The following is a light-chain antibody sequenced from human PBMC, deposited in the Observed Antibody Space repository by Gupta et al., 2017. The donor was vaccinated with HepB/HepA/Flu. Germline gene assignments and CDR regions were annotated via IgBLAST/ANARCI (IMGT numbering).Light chain of an antibody. Sequence: DIQMTQSPSSLSASVGDRVTITCWTRQGIRDDLSWYQQKPGRAPKRLIYSASSLQNGVPSRFSGSGSGTEFTLTISSLQPEDSAIYYCLQHNGYPLTFGQGTRLEI. CDR2: SAS. CDR1: QGIRDD. J-gene: IGKJ5*01. V-gene: IGKV1-17*01. CDR3: LQHNGYPLT.